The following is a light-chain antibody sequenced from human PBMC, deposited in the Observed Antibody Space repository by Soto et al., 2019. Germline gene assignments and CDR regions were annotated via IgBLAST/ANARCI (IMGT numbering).Light chain of an antibody. CDR1: SGDIGGYNS. V-gene: IGLV2-14*01. CDR2: EVV. J-gene: IGLJ3*02. Sequence: ALTQPASVSGSPGQSITISCTGTSGDIGGYNSVSWYQQHPGKAPKLLIYEVVKRPSGVSNRFSGSKSGNTASLTISGLQADDEADYYCSSFTSSSTWVFGGGTKVTVL. CDR3: SSFTSSSTWV.